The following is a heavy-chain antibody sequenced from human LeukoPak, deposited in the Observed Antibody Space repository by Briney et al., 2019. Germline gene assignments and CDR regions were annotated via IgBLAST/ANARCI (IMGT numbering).Heavy chain of an antibody. V-gene: IGHV4-38-2*02. Sequence: SETLSLTCTVSGYSISSGYYWSWIRQPPGKGLEWIGEINHSGSTNYNPSLKSRVTISVDTSKNQFSLKLSSVTAADTAVYYCARGLTSGYYGHYYMDVWGKGTTVTVSS. CDR1: GYSISSGYY. CDR3: ARGLTSGYYGHYYMDV. D-gene: IGHD3-22*01. J-gene: IGHJ6*03. CDR2: INHSGST.